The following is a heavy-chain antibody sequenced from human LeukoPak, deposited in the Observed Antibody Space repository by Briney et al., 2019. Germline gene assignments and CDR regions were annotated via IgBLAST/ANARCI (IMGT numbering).Heavy chain of an antibody. V-gene: IGHV3-64*01. CDR1: GFTFSSYA. J-gene: IGHJ2*01. CDR3: AREGGELGYCSSTSCYDFDL. Sequence: QSGGSLRLSCAASGFTFSSYAMHWVRQAPGKGLEYVSAISSNGGSTYYANSVQGRVPISRDNSKNTLYLQMGSLRAEDMAVYYCAREGGELGYCSSTSCYDFDLWGRGTLVTVSS. CDR2: ISSNGGST. D-gene: IGHD2-2*01.